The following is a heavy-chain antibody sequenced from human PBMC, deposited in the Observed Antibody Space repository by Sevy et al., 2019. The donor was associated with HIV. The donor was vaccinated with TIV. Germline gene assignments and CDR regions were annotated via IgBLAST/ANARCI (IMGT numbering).Heavy chain of an antibody. CDR1: GFPFNDHA. D-gene: IGHD2-21*01. CDR3: AKDINRGCDGINCYPYYYYFYGLDV. Sequence: GGSLRLSCAASGFPFNDHAMHWVRQVPGKGLEWVSGVSWNSRNIGYADSVKGRFTISRDNANHFLYLEMNRLRPEDTAFYYCAKDINRGCDGINCYPYYYYFYGLDVWGQGTTVTVSS. J-gene: IGHJ6*02. V-gene: IGHV3-9*01. CDR2: VSWNSRNI.